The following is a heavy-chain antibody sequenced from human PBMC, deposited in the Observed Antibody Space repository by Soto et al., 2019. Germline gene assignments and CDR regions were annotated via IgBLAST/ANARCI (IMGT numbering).Heavy chain of an antibody. J-gene: IGHJ4*02. V-gene: IGHV4-31*02. CDR1: GGSISSGGYY. Sequence: LCGGSISSGGYYWSWIRQHPGKGLEWIGYIYYSGSTYYNPSLKSRVTISVDTSKNQFSLKLSSVTAADTAVYYCARAYYDILTGYLYYFDYWGQGTLVTVSS. CDR2: IYYSGST. CDR3: ARAYYDILTGYLYYFDY. D-gene: IGHD3-9*01.